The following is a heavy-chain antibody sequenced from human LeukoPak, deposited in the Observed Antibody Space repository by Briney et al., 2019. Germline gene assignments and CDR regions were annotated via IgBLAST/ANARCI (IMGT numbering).Heavy chain of an antibody. D-gene: IGHD3-3*01. Sequence: PSETLSLTCTVSGGSISSYYWSWLRQPPGKGLERIGYIYYSGSTNYNPSLKSRVTISVDTSKNQFSLKLSSVTAADTAVYYCAREGLRFLEWASDAFDIWGQGTMVTVSS. CDR1: GGSISSYY. J-gene: IGHJ3*02. V-gene: IGHV4-59*01. CDR3: AREGLRFLEWASDAFDI. CDR2: IYYSGST.